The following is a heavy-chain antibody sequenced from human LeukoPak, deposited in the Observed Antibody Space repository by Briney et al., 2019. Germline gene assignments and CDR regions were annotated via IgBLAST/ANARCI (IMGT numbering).Heavy chain of an antibody. V-gene: IGHV1-18*01. CDR1: GYTFTNSG. CDR3: ARSMLERLIDY. D-gene: IGHD1-1*01. Sequence: EASVKVSCKASGYTFTNSGISWVRQAPGQGLEWMGWVSAYDGNTNYAQKLQGRLTMTTDRSTSTAYMELRSLRSDDTAMYYCARSMLERLIDYWGQGTLVTVSS. CDR2: VSAYDGNT. J-gene: IGHJ4*02.